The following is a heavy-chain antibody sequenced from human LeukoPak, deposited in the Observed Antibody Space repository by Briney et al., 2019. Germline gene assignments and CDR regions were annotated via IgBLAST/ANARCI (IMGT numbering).Heavy chain of an antibody. CDR1: RFTFSSYW. D-gene: IGHD3-22*01. Sequence: PGGSLRLSCAASRFTFSSYWMTWVRQAPGKGLEWVANIKEDGSQKFYLDSVKGRFTISRDNAKDSLFLQMNSLRAEDTAVYYCARHYDGTGYSLDYWGQGTLVTVSS. J-gene: IGHJ4*02. CDR2: IKEDGSQK. V-gene: IGHV3-7*01. CDR3: ARHYDGTGYSLDY.